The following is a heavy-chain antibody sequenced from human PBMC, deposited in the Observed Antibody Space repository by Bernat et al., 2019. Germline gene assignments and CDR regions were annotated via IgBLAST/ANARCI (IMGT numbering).Heavy chain of an antibody. D-gene: IGHD3-10*01. V-gene: IGHV4-31*03. CDR3: ARGSMVRGVIVYYYGMDV. CDR2: IYYSGST. Sequence: QVQLQESGPGLVKPSQTLSLTCTVSGGSISSGGYYLSWIRQHPGKGLEWIGYIYYSGSTYYNPSLKSRVTISVDTSKNQFSLKLSSVTAADTAVYYCARGSMVRGVIVYYYGMDVWGQGTTVTVSS. J-gene: IGHJ6*02. CDR1: GGSISSGGYY.